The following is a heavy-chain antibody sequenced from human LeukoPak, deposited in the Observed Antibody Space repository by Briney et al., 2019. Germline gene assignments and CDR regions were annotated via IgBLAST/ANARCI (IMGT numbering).Heavy chain of an antibody. V-gene: IGHV3-11*01. J-gene: IGHJ5*02. D-gene: IGHD6-13*01. CDR2: ISSSGSTI. CDR3: ARDLSSSWSGWFDP. CDR1: GFTFSDYY. Sequence: PGGSLRLSCAASGFTFSDYYMSWIRQAPGKGLEWVSYISSSGSTIYYADSVKGRFTISRDNAKNSLYLQMNSLRAEDTAVYYCARDLSSSWSGWFDPWGQGTLVTVSS.